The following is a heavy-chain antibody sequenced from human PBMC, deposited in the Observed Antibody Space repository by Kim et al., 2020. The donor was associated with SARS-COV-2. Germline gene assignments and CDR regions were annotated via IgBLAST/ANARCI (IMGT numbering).Heavy chain of an antibody. CDR3: TRASDYVWGNYRYFYFDY. Sequence: GGSLRLSCTASGFTIGDYVMTWVRQAPGKGLEWVGFIRSKVYGGTTEYAASVRGRFTISRDDSKNIAYLQMNSLSTEDTAMYYCTRASDYVWGNYRYFYFDYWGQGILGTVSS. J-gene: IGHJ4*02. D-gene: IGHD3-16*02. CDR2: IRSKVYGGTT. CDR1: GFTIGDYV. V-gene: IGHV3-49*04.